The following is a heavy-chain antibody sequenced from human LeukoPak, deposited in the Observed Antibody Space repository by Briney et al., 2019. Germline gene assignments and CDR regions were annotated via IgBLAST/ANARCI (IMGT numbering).Heavy chain of an antibody. D-gene: IGHD3-22*01. J-gene: IGHJ5*02. CDR3: ARGDHGITMIVEGVIPGVWFDP. CDR1: GYTFTSYD. V-gene: IGHV1-8*01. Sequence: GASVKVSCKASGYTFTSYDINWVRQATGQGLEWMGWMNPNSGNTGYAQKFQGRVTMTRNTSISTAYMELSSLRSEDTAVYYCARGDHGITMIVEGVIPGVWFDPWGQGTLVTVSS. CDR2: MNPNSGNT.